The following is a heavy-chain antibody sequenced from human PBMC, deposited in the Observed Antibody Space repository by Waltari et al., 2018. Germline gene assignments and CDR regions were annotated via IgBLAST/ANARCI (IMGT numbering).Heavy chain of an antibody. V-gene: IGHV4-4*07. CDR3: ARETRHGDWFDP. Sequence: QVQLHESGPGLVQPSETLSLACSVSGDSVVSNYWSWIRQSAGKGMEWIGRIYVGGTTNYNPALSGRVSMSVDISKNQIFLKIMSVTAADTGVYYCARETRHGDWFDPWGQGTLVTVSS. J-gene: IGHJ5*02. CDR1: GDSVVSNY. CDR2: IYVGGTT. D-gene: IGHD3-16*01.